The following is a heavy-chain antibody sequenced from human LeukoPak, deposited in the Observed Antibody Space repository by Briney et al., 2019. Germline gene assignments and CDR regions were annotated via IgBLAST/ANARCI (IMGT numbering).Heavy chain of an antibody. CDR3: ARGLKFVDYGGHPVGY. J-gene: IGHJ4*02. Sequence: SVTLSLTCTVSGGSISSSSYYWGWIRQPPGKGLEWIGSIYYSGSTYYNPSLKSRVTISVDTSKNQFSLKLSSVTAADTAVYYCARGLKFVDYGGHPVGYWGQGTLVTVSS. D-gene: IGHD4-23*01. V-gene: IGHV4-39*07. CDR2: IYYSGST. CDR1: GGSISSSSYY.